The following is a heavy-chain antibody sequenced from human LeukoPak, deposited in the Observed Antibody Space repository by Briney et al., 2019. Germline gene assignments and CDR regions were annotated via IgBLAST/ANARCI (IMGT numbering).Heavy chain of an antibody. V-gene: IGHV1-69*13. CDR1: GGTFSSYA. CDR2: IIPIFGTA. Sequence: GASVKVSCKASGGTFSSYAISWVRQAPGQGLEWMGGIIPIFGTANYAQKFQGRVTITADESTSTAYMELSSLRSEDTAVYYCASKSGATSWPYYGMDVWGQGTTVTVSS. CDR3: ASKSGATSWPYYGMDV. D-gene: IGHD1-26*01. J-gene: IGHJ6*02.